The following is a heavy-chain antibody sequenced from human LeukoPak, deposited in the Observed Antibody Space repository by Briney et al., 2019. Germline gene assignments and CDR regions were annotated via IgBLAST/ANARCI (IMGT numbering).Heavy chain of an antibody. J-gene: IGHJ4*02. CDR1: GFTFSTYA. CDR3: ARGSGSYYGSGSYDYFDY. D-gene: IGHD3-10*01. Sequence: GGSLRLSCAASGFTFSTYAMYWVRQAPGKGLEWVAVISFDGSNKYYADSVKGRFTISRDNSKNTLYLQMSSLRAEDTAVYYCARGSGSYYGSGSYDYFDYWGQGTLVTVSS. CDR2: ISFDGSNK. V-gene: IGHV3-30-3*01.